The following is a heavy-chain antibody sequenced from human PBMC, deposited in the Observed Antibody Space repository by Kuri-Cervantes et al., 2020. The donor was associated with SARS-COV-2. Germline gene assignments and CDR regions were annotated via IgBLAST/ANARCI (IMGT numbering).Heavy chain of an antibody. J-gene: IGHJ4*02. V-gene: IGHV3-30-3*01. Sequence: LSLTCAASGFTFSSYAMHWVRQAPGKGLEWVAVISYDGSNKYYADSVKGRFTISRDNSKNTLYLQMNSLRAEDTAVYYCATDQLRNPGYWGQGTLVTVSS. CDR3: ATDQLRNPGY. D-gene: IGHD1-14*01. CDR1: GFTFSSYA. CDR2: ISYDGSNK.